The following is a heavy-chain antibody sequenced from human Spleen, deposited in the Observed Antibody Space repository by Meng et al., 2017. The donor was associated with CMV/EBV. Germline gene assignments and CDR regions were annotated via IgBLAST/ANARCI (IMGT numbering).Heavy chain of an antibody. V-gene: IGHV3-23*01. J-gene: IGHJ4*02. CDR1: GFTFRSYA. Sequence: SGFTFRSYAMSWVRQAQGKGLEWVSVISGSGDSTYYADSVKGRFTISRDNSKTTLYLQMNSLRGEDKALYYWAKGGFGGIINRFDYWGQGTLVTVSS. CDR2: ISGSGDST. CDR3: AKGGFGGIINRFDY. D-gene: IGHD3-3*01.